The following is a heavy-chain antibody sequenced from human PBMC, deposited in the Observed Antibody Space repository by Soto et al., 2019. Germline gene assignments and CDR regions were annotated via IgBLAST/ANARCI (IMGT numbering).Heavy chain of an antibody. CDR1: GYTFTSYD. CDR2: MNPNSGNT. Sequence: QVQLVQSGAEVKKPGASVKVSCKASGYTFTSYDINWVRQANGQGLEWMGWMNPNSGNTGYAQKFQGRVTMTRNTSISTAYMELSSLRSEDTAVYYCARDLMIVVPSRSGDWVQGTLVTVSS. J-gene: IGHJ4*02. D-gene: IGHD3-22*01. CDR3: ARDLMIVVPSRSGD. V-gene: IGHV1-8*01.